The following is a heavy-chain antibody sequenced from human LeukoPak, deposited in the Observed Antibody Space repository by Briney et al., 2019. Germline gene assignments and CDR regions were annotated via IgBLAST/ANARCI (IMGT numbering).Heavy chain of an antibody. Sequence: ASVKVSCKASDYTFTSYGISWVRQAPGQGLEWMGWISAYNGNTNYAQKLQGRVTMTTDTSTSTAYMELRSLRSDDTAVYYCARVAYGGNYFHYWGQGTLVTVSS. V-gene: IGHV1-18*01. CDR3: ARVAYGGNYFHY. CDR2: ISAYNGNT. D-gene: IGHD4-23*01. CDR1: DYTFTSYG. J-gene: IGHJ4*02.